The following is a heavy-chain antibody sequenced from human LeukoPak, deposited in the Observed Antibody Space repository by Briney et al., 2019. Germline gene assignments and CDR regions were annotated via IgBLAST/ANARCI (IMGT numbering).Heavy chain of an antibody. V-gene: IGHV4-61*09. CDR1: GDSISSGDYY. J-gene: IGHJ5*02. D-gene: IGHD3-22*01. CDR3: ARGIPNYYDSSGYSRNWFDP. CDR2: INHSEST. Sequence: PSHTLSLTCTVSGDSISSGDYYWSWIRQPAGKGLEWIGEINHSESTNYNPSLKSRVTISVDTSKNQFSLKLSSVTAADTAVYYCARGIPNYYDSSGYSRNWFDPWGQGTLVTVSS.